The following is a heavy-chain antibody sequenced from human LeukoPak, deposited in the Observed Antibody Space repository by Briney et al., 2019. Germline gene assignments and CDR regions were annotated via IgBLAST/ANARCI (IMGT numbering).Heavy chain of an antibody. CDR3: ARLYSGSYYHYYYYMDV. D-gene: IGHD1-26*01. Sequence: ASVKVSCKASGYTFTSYGISWVRQAPGQGLEWMGWISAYNGNTNYAQKFQGRVTMTRDTSISTAYMELSRLRSDDTAVYYCARLYSGSYYHYYYYMDVWGKGTTVTISS. CDR1: GYTFTSYG. J-gene: IGHJ6*03. V-gene: IGHV1-18*01. CDR2: ISAYNGNT.